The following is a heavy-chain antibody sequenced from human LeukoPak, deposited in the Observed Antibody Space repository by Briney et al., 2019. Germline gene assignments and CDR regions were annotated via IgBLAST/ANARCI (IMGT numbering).Heavy chain of an antibody. CDR1: GFTFSSYW. CDR3: ARVLYNWNDVLDY. V-gene: IGHV3-74*01. CDR2: IDSDGGST. D-gene: IGHD1-20*01. Sequence: QAGGSLRLSCAASGFTFSSYWMHWVRQSTGKGLVWVSRIDSDGGSTTYADSVKGRFTISRDNAKNTLYLQMHSLRSEDTAVYYCARVLYNWNDVLDYWGQGTLVTVSS. J-gene: IGHJ4*02.